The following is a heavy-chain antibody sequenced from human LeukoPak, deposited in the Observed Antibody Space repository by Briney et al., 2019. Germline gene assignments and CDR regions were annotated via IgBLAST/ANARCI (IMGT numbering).Heavy chain of an antibody. CDR3: ARVSTLAFDY. V-gene: IGHV3-21*04. D-gene: IGHD2-2*01. Sequence: GGSLRLSCAASGFTFSSYSMNWVRQAPGKGLEWVSSISSSSSYIYYADSVKGRFTISRDNAQNSLYLQMNSLRAENTAVYYCARVSTLAFDYWGQGTLVTVSS. CDR2: ISSSSSYI. CDR1: GFTFSSYS. J-gene: IGHJ4*02.